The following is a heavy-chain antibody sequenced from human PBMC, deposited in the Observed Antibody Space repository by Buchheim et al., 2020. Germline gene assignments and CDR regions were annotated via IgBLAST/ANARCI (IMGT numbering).Heavy chain of an antibody. J-gene: IGHJ4*02. V-gene: IGHV3-15*01. D-gene: IGHD3-10*01. CDR3: TTGSRGH. CDR2: IKSKVDGETT. Sequence: VQLVESGGGLVKPGGSLRLSCEGSGFTFTSAWMVWVRQAPGKGLEWVGRIKSKVDGETTDFASPMKGRISISRDDSTKMVFLQIDNLKVEDTAVYYCTTGSRGHWGQGTL. CDR1: GFTFTSAW.